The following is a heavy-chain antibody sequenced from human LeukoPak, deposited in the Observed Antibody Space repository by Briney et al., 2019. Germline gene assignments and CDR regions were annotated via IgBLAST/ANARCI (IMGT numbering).Heavy chain of an antibody. CDR1: GGSIRSSYYY. CDR3: ATDRGWRTSGYYLYYFEY. J-gene: IGHJ4*02. CDR2: IYDSGST. Sequence: SETLSLTCTVSGGSIRSSYYYWGWIRQPPGKGLEWIGSIYDSGSTYYNPSLKSRVTISVDTSKNQFSLKLNSVTAADTAVYYCATDRGWRTSGYYLYYFEYWGQGTLVTFSS. D-gene: IGHD3-3*01. V-gene: IGHV4-39*02.